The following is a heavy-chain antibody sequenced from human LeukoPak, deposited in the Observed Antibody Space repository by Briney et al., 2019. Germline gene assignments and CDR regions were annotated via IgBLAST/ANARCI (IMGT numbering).Heavy chain of an antibody. CDR1: GFTFSSYA. D-gene: IGHD5/OR15-5a*01. CDR3: AKVPGSTWYYFDY. J-gene: IGHJ4*02. CDR2: ISGGGDNT. Sequence: PGGSLRLSCAASGFTFSSYAMSWVRQAPGKGLEWVSAISGGGDNTYYADSVKGRFTISRDNSKNTLYLQMNSLRAEDTAVYYCAKVPGSTWYYFDYWGQGTLVTVSS. V-gene: IGHV3-23*01.